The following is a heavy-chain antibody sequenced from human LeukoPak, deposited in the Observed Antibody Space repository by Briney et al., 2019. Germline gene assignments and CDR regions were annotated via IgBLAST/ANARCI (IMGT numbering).Heavy chain of an antibody. V-gene: IGHV3-23*01. J-gene: IGHJ4*02. CDR1: GFTFSSYA. CDR3: ARTSYSSGWYYFDY. Sequence: PGGSLRLSCAASGFTFSSYAMSWVRQAPGKGLEWVSAISGSGSTIYYADSVKGRFTISRDDAKNSLYLQMNSLRAEDTAVYYCARTSYSSGWYYFDYWGQGTLVTVSS. CDR2: ISGSGSTI. D-gene: IGHD6-19*01.